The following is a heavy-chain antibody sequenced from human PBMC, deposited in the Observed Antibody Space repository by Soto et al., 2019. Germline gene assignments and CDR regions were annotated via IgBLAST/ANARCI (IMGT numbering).Heavy chain of an antibody. CDR2: IIPIFGTA. CDR3: AREGVDYYGSGSYYNSYFDY. V-gene: IGHV1-69*13. D-gene: IGHD3-10*01. J-gene: IGHJ4*02. Sequence: GASVKVSFKASGGTFSSYAISWVRQAPGQGLEWMGGIIPIFGTANYAQKFQGRVTITADESTSTAYMELSSLRSEDTAVYYCAREGVDYYGSGSYYNSYFDYWGQGTLVTVSS. CDR1: GGTFSSYA.